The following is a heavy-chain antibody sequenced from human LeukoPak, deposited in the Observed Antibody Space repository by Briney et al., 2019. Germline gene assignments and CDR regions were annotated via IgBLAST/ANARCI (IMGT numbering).Heavy chain of an antibody. CDR3: ARVFIAAAGVTPIFDP. V-gene: IGHV4-39*07. D-gene: IGHD6-13*01. CDR1: GGSISSSSYY. CDR2: IYYSGST. Sequence: SETLSLTCTVSGGSISSSSYYWGWIRQPPGKGLEWIGSIYYSGSTYYNPSLKSRVTISVDTSKNQFSLKLSSVTAADTAVYYCARVFIAAAGVTPIFDPWGQGTLVTVSS. J-gene: IGHJ5*02.